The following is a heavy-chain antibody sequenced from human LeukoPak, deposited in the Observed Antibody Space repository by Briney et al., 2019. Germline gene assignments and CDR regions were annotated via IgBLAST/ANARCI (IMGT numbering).Heavy chain of an antibody. J-gene: IGHJ5*02. CDR2: IYYSGST. Sequence: TLSLTCTVSGGSISSGGYYWSWIRQHPGKGLEWIGYIYYSGSTYYNPSLKSRVTISVDTSKNQFSLKLSSVTAADTAVYYCARAAPSGSYYDWFDPWGQGTLVTVSS. CDR3: ARAAPSGSYYDWFDP. D-gene: IGHD1-26*01. CDR1: GGSISSGGYY. V-gene: IGHV4-31*03.